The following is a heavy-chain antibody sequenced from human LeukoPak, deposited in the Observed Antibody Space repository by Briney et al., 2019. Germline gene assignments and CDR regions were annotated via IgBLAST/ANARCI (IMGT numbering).Heavy chain of an antibody. Sequence: AASVKVSCKASGYTFTSYAMNWVRQAPGQGLEWMGWINTNTGNPTYAQGFTGRFVFSLDTSVSTTYLQISSLKAEDTAVYYCARDWLTMVRGIIIVGNKYNWFDPWGQGTLVTVSS. V-gene: IGHV7-4-1*02. CDR2: INTNTGNP. J-gene: IGHJ5*02. D-gene: IGHD3-10*01. CDR1: GYTFTSYA. CDR3: ARDWLTMVRGIIIVGNKYNWFDP.